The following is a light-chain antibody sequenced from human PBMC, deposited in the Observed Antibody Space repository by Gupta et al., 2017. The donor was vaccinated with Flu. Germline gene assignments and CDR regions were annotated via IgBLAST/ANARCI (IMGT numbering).Light chain of an antibody. Sequence: PSLLSASVGDRVTITCRASKGISSYLAWYQQKPGKAPKLLIYDAFTLVSGVPSRFSGSGSWSDFTLTISSLQTEDFGTYYCQQFSSYPRTFGQGTKVEIK. CDR1: KGISSY. CDR2: DAF. J-gene: IGKJ4*01. CDR3: QQFSSYPRT. V-gene: IGKV1-9*01.